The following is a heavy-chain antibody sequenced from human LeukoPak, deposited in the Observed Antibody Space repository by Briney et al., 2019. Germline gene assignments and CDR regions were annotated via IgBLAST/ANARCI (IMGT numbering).Heavy chain of an antibody. CDR3: ARDGITGTVAFDI. Sequence: GGSLRLSCAASGFPFSSYWMTWVRQAPGKGLEWVANIKQDGSEKYYVDSVKGRFTISRDNTKNSLYLQMNSLRADDMAVYYCARDGITGTVAFDIWGQGTTVTVSS. J-gene: IGHJ3*02. CDR2: IKQDGSEK. D-gene: IGHD1-20*01. CDR1: GFPFSSYW. V-gene: IGHV3-7*01.